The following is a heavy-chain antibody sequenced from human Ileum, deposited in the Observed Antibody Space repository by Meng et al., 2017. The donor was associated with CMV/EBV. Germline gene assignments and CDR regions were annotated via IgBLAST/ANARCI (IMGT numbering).Heavy chain of an antibody. J-gene: IGHJ4*02. V-gene: IGHV4-39*07. Sequence: TVAGGSIRSSGYYWGWIRQPPGKGLEWVGTMSYSGTTYYNPSLKSRVTISGDTSKNQLSLQLGSVSAADTALYYCAGQSRGNDYGDCWGQGTLVTVSS. CDR2: MSYSGTT. CDR1: GGSIRSSGYY. CDR3: AGQSRGNDYGDC. D-gene: IGHD4-17*01.